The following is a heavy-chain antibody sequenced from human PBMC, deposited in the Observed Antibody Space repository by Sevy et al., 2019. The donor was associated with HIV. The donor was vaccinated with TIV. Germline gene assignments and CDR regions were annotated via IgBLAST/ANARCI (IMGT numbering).Heavy chain of an antibody. V-gene: IGHV3-21*01. CDR2: ISSSSSYI. Sequence: GGSLRLSCAASGFTFSSYSMNWVRQAPGKGLEWVSSISSSSSYIYYADSVKDRFTISRDNAKNSLYLQMNSLRAEDTAVYYCARGSDSSSWYNWFDPWGQGTLVTVSS. CDR3: ARGSDSSSWYNWFDP. D-gene: IGHD6-13*01. J-gene: IGHJ5*02. CDR1: GFTFSSYS.